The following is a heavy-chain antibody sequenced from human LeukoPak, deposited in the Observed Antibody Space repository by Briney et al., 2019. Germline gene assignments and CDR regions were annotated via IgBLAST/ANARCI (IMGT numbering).Heavy chain of an antibody. CDR2: IHHSGST. D-gene: IGHD3-9*01. CDR1: GYSISSGYY. CDR3: ARAMDYDILTGYYDSYYFDY. J-gene: IGHJ4*02. V-gene: IGHV4-38-2*02. Sequence: SETLSLTCTVSGYSISSGYYWGWIRQPPGKGLEWIGSIHHSGSTYYNPSLKSRLTISADTSKNQFSLKLSSVTAADTAVYYCARAMDYDILTGYYDSYYFDYWGQGTLVTVSS.